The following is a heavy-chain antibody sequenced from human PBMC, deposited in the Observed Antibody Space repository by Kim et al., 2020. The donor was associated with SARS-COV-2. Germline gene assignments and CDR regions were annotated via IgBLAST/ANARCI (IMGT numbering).Heavy chain of an antibody. J-gene: IGHJ5*02. D-gene: IGHD4-17*01. CDR2: IYYSGST. CDR1: GGSVSSGSYY. Sequence: SETLSLTCTVSGGSVSSGSYYWSWIRQPPGKGLEWIGYIYYSGSTNYNPSLKSLVTISVDTSKNQFSLKLSSVTAADTAVYYCARETTVTTNWFDPWGQGTLVTVSS. CDR3: ARETTVTTNWFDP. V-gene: IGHV4-61*01.